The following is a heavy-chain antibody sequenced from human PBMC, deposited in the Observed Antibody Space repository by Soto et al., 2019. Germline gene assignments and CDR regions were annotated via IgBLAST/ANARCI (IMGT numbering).Heavy chain of an antibody. Sequence: GGSLRLSCAASGFTFDDYAMHWVRQAPGKGLEWVSGISWNSGSIGYADSVKGRFTISRDNAKNSLYLQMNSLRAEDTALYYCAKTSLTGDHYFDYWGQGTLVTVSS. CDR2: ISWNSGSI. CDR1: GFTFDDYA. CDR3: AKTSLTGDHYFDY. J-gene: IGHJ4*02. D-gene: IGHD7-27*01. V-gene: IGHV3-9*01.